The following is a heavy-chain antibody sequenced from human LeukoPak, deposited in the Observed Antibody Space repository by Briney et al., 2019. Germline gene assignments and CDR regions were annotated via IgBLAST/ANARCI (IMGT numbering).Heavy chain of an antibody. CDR2: ISAYNGNT. V-gene: IGHV1-18*01. D-gene: IGHD5-18*01. CDR1: GGTFSSYA. CDR3: ARLRRGYSYGTFDY. J-gene: IGHJ4*02. Sequence: EASVKVSCKASGGTFSSYAISWVRQAPGQGLEWMGWISAYNGNTNYAQKLQGRVTMTTDTSTSTAYMELRSLRSDDTAVYYCARLRRGYSYGTFDYWGQGTLVTVSS.